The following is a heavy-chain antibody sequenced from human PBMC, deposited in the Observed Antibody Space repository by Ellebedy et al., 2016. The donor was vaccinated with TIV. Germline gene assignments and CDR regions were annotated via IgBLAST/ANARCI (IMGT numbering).Heavy chain of an antibody. CDR1: GYTFTSYG. CDR3: ARDRGYSGYDPEDYFDY. D-gene: IGHD5-12*01. J-gene: IGHJ4*02. CDR2: ISAYNGNT. V-gene: IGHV1-18*04. Sequence: ASVKVSCKASGYTFTSYGISWVRQAPGQGLEWMGWISAYNGNTNYAQKLQGRVTMTTDTSTSTAYMELRSLRSDDTAVYYCARDRGYSGYDPEDYFDYWGQGTLVTVSS.